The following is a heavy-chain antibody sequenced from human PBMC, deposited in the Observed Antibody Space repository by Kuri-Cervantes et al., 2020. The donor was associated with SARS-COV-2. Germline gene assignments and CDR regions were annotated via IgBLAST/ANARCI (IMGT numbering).Heavy chain of an antibody. CDR2: LNPSGGSR. CDR1: GYIFTSHN. J-gene: IGHJ4*02. V-gene: IGHV1-46*01. D-gene: IGHD3-10*01. CDR3: AREYYYGSGRYYGAFDH. Sequence: ASVKVSCKASGYIFTSHNMHWVRQAPGQGLEWMGMLNPSGGSRINTQKVQGRLTMTRDTPTSTVYMELSSLRSDDTAVYYCAREYYYGSGRYYGAFDHWGQGTPVTVSS.